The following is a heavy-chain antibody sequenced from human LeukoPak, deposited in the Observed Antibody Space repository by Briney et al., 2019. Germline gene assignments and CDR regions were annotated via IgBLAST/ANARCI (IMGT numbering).Heavy chain of an antibody. CDR2: IYYSGST. V-gene: IGHV4-59*01. CDR3: AGGLDYCFDY. D-gene: IGHD2/OR15-2a*01. J-gene: IGHJ4*02. CDR1: GGSISSFY. Sequence: SETLSLTCTVSGGSISSFYWSWIRQPPGKGLEWIGYIYYSGSTNYNPSLKSRVTISVDTSKNQFSLKLSSVTAADTAVYYCAGGLDYCFDYWGQGTLVTVSS.